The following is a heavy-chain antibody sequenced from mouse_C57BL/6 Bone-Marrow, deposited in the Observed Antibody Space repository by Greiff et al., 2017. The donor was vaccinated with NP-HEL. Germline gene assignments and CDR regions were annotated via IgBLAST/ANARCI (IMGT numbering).Heavy chain of an antibody. Sequence: EVKLQESGGGLVQPGGSLSLSCAASGFTFTDYYMSWVRQPPGKALEWLGFIRNKANGYTTEYSASVKGRFTISRDNSQSILYLQMNALRAEDSATYDGARWCPYDYDEAYWGQGTLVTVSA. CDR3: ARWCPYDYDEAY. CDR1: GFTFTDYY. CDR2: IRNKANGYTT. D-gene: IGHD2-4*01. V-gene: IGHV7-3*01. J-gene: IGHJ3*01.